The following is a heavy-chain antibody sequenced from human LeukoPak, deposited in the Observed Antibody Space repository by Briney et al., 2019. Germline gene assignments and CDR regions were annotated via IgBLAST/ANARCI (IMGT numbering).Heavy chain of an antibody. D-gene: IGHD3-3*01. CDR3: ATVPRIWSGYYTSEYFQH. CDR2: FDPEDGET. Sequence: GASVKVSCKVSGYTLTELSMHWVRQAPGKGLEWMGGFDPEDGETIYAQKFQGRVTMTEHTSTDTAYMELSSLRSEDTAVYYCATVPRIWSGYYTSEYFQHWGQGTLVTVSS. J-gene: IGHJ1*01. V-gene: IGHV1-24*01. CDR1: GYTLTELS.